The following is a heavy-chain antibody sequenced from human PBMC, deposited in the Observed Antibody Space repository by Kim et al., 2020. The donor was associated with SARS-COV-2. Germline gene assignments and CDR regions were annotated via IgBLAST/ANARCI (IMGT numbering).Heavy chain of an antibody. Sequence: GGSLRLSCAASGFTFSNYSMNWVRQAPGKGLEWVSSISSSSSYIYYADSVKGRFTISRDNAKNSLYLQMNSLRAEDTAVYYCARAGLMATINFDYWGQGTLVTVSS. CDR2: ISSSSSYI. J-gene: IGHJ4*02. CDR3: ARAGLMATINFDY. CDR1: GFTFSNYS. D-gene: IGHD5-12*01. V-gene: IGHV3-21*01.